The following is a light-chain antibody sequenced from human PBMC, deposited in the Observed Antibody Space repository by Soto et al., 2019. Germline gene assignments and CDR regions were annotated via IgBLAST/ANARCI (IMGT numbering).Light chain of an antibody. CDR1: SSDGGGYNY. Sequence: QSALTQPASVSGSTGQSITISCTGTSSDGGGYNYVSWYQQHPGKAPKLMIYDVSNRPSGVSNRFSGSKSGNTASLTISGLQAEDEADYYCSSYTSSSTLLFGGGTQLTVL. CDR3: SSYTSSSTLL. J-gene: IGLJ2*01. V-gene: IGLV2-14*01. CDR2: DVS.